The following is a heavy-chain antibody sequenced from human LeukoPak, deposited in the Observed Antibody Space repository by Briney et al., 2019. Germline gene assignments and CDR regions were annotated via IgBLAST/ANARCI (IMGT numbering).Heavy chain of an antibody. CDR1: EFTFSNYG. CDR2: IYSGGST. Sequence: PGGSLRLSCAASEFTFSNYGMSWVRQAPGKGLEWVSVIYSGGSTYYVDSVEGRFIISRDNSKNTVYLQMNRLRAEDTAVYYCARGGSWFGEFRWWYMDVWGKGTTVTISS. D-gene: IGHD3-10*01. J-gene: IGHJ6*03. V-gene: IGHV3-53*01. CDR3: ARGGSWFGEFRWWYMDV.